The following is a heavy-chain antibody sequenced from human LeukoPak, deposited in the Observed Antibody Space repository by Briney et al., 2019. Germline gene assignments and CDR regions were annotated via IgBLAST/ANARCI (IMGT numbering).Heavy chain of an antibody. CDR2: INPNSCGT. J-gene: IGHJ5*02. CDR1: GYTFTGYY. V-gene: IGHV1-2*02. Sequence: GASVKVSCKASGYTFTGYYMHWVRQAPGQGLEWMGWINPNSCGTNYAQKFQGRVTMTRDTSISTAYMELSRLRSDDTAVYYCAREPGSGWFDPWGQGTLVTVSS. CDR3: AREPGSGWFDP. D-gene: IGHD1-14*01.